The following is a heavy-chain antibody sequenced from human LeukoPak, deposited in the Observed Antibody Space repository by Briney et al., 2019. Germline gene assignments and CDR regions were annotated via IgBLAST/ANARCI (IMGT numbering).Heavy chain of an antibody. CDR3: ARGPDIFTAFSPDF. V-gene: IGHV3-21*01. CDR2: ISYSETYI. J-gene: IGHJ4*02. Sequence: PGGSLRLSCGASGFTFSTYSVNWVRRAPGKGVEWVSYISYSETYIYHADSVKGRFTLSRDNAKNSLYLQMDSLRAEDTAVYYCARGPDIFTAFSPDFWGQGALVTVSS. D-gene: IGHD3-9*01. CDR1: GFTFSTYS.